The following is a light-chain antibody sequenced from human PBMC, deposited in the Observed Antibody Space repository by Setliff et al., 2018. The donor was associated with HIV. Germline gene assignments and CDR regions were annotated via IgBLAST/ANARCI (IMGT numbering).Light chain of an antibody. V-gene: IGLV2-14*03. CDR2: DVS. Sequence: QSVLTQPASVSGSPGQSITISCTGTSSDVGGYNYVSWYQQHPGEAPRLLIYDVSYRPSGISRRFSGSKSGSTASLTISGLQTADEADYYCSSYTDNSTLDVFGTGTKVTVL. CDR3: SSYTDNSTLDV. J-gene: IGLJ1*01. CDR1: SSDVGGYNY.